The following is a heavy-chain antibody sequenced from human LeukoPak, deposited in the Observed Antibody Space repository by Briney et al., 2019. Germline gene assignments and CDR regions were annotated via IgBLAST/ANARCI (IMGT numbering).Heavy chain of an antibody. CDR2: IDHSGRT. Sequence: SGTLSLTCAVSGGSSSSSNWWNWVRQPPGKGLEWIGEIDHSGRTNYNPSLKSRVTISVDKSKNQISLKLSSVTAADTAVYYCARVPKYFDLWGRGTLVTVSS. V-gene: IGHV4-4*02. J-gene: IGHJ2*01. CDR1: GGSSSSSNW. CDR3: ARVPKYFDL.